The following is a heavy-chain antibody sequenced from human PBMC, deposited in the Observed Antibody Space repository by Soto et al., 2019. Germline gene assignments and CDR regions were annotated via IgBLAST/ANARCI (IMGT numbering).Heavy chain of an antibody. CDR2: IYYSGST. D-gene: IGHD2-2*01. V-gene: IGHV4-59*01. Sequence: ASETLSLTCTVSGGSISSYYWSWIRQPPGKGLEWIGYIYYSGSTNYNPSLKSRVTISVDTSKNQFSLKLSSVTAADTAVYYCASRYCSSTSCYFQHWGQGTLVTVSS. J-gene: IGHJ1*01. CDR3: ASRYCSSTSCYFQH. CDR1: GGSISSYY.